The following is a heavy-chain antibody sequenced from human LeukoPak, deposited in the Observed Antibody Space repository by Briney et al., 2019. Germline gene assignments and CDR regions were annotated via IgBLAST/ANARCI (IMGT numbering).Heavy chain of an antibody. D-gene: IGHD3-16*01. Sequence: ASVKVSCKASGYTFTGYYMHWVRQAPGQGLEWMGWINPNSGGTKYAQTFKGRVTMTRDTSISTAYMELSSLRSDDTAVYYCGRDGDTYVYYYYCMYVWGQGTTVTVSS. CDR2: INPNSGGT. J-gene: IGHJ6*02. CDR3: GRDGDTYVYYYYCMYV. CDR1: GYTFTGYY. V-gene: IGHV1-2*02.